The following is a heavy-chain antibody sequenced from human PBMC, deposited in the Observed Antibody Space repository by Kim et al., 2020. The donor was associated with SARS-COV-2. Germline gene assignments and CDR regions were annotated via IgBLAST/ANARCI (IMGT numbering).Heavy chain of an antibody. CDR1: GFTFSNYE. CDR2: ISSSGNTR. Sequence: GGSLRLSCRVSGFTFSNYEMNWVRQAPGKGLEWVSYISSSGNTRYYADSVKGRFTVSRDNTKNSLYLQINNLRAEDTAVYYCVRCGNALRGVKNWFDPWGQGTLVTVSS. D-gene: IGHD3-10*01. J-gene: IGHJ5*02. CDR3: VRCGNALRGVKNWFDP. V-gene: IGHV3-48*03.